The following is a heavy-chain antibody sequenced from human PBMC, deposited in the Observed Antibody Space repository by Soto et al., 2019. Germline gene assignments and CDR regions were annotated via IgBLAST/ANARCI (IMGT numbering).Heavy chain of an antibody. CDR2: ISATGGGT. D-gene: IGHD3-16*01. Sequence: GGSLRLSCAASGFKFSNYAMSWVRQAPGKGREWVSLISATGGGTYYADSVKGRFTISRDNSHNTLYLQVHSLTAEDTAVYYCAKDRRAGGTSAFYFDFWGQGAQVTVSS. J-gene: IGHJ4*02. CDR1: GFKFSNYA. CDR3: AKDRRAGGTSAFYFDF. V-gene: IGHV3-23*01.